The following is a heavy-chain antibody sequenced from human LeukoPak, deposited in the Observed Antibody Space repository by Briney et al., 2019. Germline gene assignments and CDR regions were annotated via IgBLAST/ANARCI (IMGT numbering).Heavy chain of an antibody. J-gene: IGHJ4*02. Sequence: SETLSLTCTVSGGSLSGGSSFLGWIRQPPGEGLEWIGLFHLPGGTYYNPSLQGRVSISVDPSKNQFSLDLSSVTAADTAVYFCARRNFPLYFDYWGQGILVTVSS. CDR1: GGSLSGGSSF. D-gene: IGHD3-3*01. V-gene: IGHV4-39*01. CDR3: ARRNFPLYFDY. CDR2: FHLPGGT.